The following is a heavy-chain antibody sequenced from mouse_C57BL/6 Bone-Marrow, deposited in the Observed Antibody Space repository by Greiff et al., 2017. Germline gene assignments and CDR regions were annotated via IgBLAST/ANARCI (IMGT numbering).Heavy chain of an antibody. CDR3: ARGYDYDYDMDY. Sequence: VHVKQSGPELVKPGASVKISCKASGYSFTDYNMNWVKQSNGKSLEWIGVINPNYGTTSYNQKFKGKATLTVDQSSSTAYMQLNSLTSEDSAVYYCARGYDYDYDMDYWGQGTSVTVSS. D-gene: IGHD2-4*01. V-gene: IGHV1-39*01. CDR2: INPNYGTT. CDR1: GYSFTDYN. J-gene: IGHJ4*01.